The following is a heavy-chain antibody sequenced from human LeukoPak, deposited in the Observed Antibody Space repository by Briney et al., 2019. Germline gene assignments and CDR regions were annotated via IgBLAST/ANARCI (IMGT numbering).Heavy chain of an antibody. J-gene: IGHJ6*03. V-gene: IGHV1-8*01. CDR1: GYTFTSYD. CDR2: MNPDSGNT. CDR3: ARGRKYQRPKNYFNYYMDV. D-gene: IGHD2-2*01. Sequence: ASVKVSCKPSGYTFTSYDINSVRQATGQGLEWMGWMNPDSGNTGFAQKFQGRITMTRNTSITTAYLELSSLRSEDTAVYYCARGRKYQRPKNYFNYYMDVWGKGTTVTVSS.